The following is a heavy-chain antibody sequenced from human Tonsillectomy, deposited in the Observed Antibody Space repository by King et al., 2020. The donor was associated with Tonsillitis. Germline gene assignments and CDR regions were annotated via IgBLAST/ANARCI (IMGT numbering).Heavy chain of an antibody. J-gene: IGHJ4*02. V-gene: IGHV4-59*01. CDR3: AREPYAPHGY. Sequence: QLQESGPGLLKPSETLSLTCTVSGASSSTYYWSWIRQPPGKGLEWIGYIYYSGSTTYNPSLKSRVNISVDTSKNQFSLKLTSVTAADTAVYSCAREPYAPHGYWGQGTLVTVSS. D-gene: IGHD2-2*01. CDR1: GASSSTYY. CDR2: IYYSGST.